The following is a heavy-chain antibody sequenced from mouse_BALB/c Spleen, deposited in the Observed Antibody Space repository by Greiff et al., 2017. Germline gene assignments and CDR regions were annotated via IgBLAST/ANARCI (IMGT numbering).Heavy chain of an antibody. D-gene: IGHD2-2*01. CDR1: GFTFSSYA. Sequence: EVKVVESGGGLVKPGGSLKLSCAASGFTFSSYAMSWVRQTPEKRLEWVASISSGGSTYYPDSVKGRFTISRDNARNILYLQMSSLRSEDTAMYYCGRGYYGYDEAWFAYWGQGTLVTVSA. J-gene: IGHJ3*01. V-gene: IGHV5-6-5*01. CDR3: GRGYYGYDEAWFAY. CDR2: ISSGGST.